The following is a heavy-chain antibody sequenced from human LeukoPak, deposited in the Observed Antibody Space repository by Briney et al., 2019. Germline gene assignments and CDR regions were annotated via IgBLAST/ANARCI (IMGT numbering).Heavy chain of an antibody. Sequence: GGSLRLSCAASGFTFSSYGMHWVRQAPGKGLEWVAVIWYDGSNKYYADSVKGRFTISRDNSKNTLYLQMNSLRAEDTAVYYCARDRDYDYFDYWGQGTLVTVSS. J-gene: IGHJ4*02. D-gene: IGHD5-12*01. CDR1: GFTFSSYG. CDR2: IWYDGSNK. CDR3: ARDRDYDYFDY. V-gene: IGHV3-33*01.